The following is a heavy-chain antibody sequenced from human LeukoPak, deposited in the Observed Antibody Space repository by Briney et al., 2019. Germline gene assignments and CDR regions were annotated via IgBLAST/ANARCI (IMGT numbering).Heavy chain of an antibody. Sequence: PSETLSLTCTVSGGSISSSSYYWGWIRQPPGKGLAWIGSIYYSGSTYYNPALKSRITISVDTSKNQFTLKLSPVAAADRAVYYCAGHDVGGGWLKLNWFDPWGQGTLVTVSS. CDR3: AGHDVGGGWLKLNWFDP. CDR1: GGSISSSSYY. D-gene: IGHD5-24*01. CDR2: IYYSGST. J-gene: IGHJ5*02. V-gene: IGHV4-39*01.